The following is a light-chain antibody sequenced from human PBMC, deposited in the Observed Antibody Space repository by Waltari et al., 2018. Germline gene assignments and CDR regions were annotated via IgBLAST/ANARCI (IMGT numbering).Light chain of an antibody. CDR2: DVS. CDR3: SSYTSRATYV. J-gene: IGLJ1*01. V-gene: IGLV2-14*03. Sequence: WYQQHPGKAPKLMIYDVSMRPSGVSIRLSGSKSGNTASLTISGLQPDDKADYYCSSYTSRATYVFGTGTKVTVL.